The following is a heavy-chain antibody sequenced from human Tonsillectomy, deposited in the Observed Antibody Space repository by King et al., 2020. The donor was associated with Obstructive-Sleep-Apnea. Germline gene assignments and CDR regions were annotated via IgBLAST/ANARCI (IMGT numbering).Heavy chain of an antibody. V-gene: IGHV4-31*03. Sequence: VQLQESGPGLVKPSQTLSLTCTVSGGSISSGGYYWSWIRQHPGKGLEWIGYIYYSGSTYYNPSLKSRVTISEDTSKNQFSLKLTSVTAADTAVYYCAREWRCSGGSCSSTYYFDYWGQGTLVTVSS. CDR3: AREWRCSGGSCSSTYYFDY. CDR1: GGSISSGGYY. D-gene: IGHD2-15*01. J-gene: IGHJ4*02. CDR2: IYYSGST.